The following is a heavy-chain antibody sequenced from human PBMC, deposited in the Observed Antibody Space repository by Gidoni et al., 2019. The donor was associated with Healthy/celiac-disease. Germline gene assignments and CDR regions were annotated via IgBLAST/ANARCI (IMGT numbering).Heavy chain of an antibody. CDR3: AREKAVDY. Sequence: EVQLVESGGGLVKPGGSLSLSCAASGFTFRSYSMNWVRQAPGKGLEWVSSISSSSSYIYYADSVKARFTISRDNAKNSLYLQMNSLRAEDTAVYYCAREKAVDYWAQGTLVTVSS. D-gene: IGHD4-17*01. CDR1: GFTFRSYS. V-gene: IGHV3-21*01. J-gene: IGHJ4*02. CDR2: ISSSSSYI.